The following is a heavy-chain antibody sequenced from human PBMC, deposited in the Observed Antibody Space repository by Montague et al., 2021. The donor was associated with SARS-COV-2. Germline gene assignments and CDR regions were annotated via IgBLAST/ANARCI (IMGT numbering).Heavy chain of an antibody. V-gene: IGHV4-34*01. J-gene: IGHJ4*02. D-gene: IGHD3-3*01. CDR2: INHSGST. CDR3: ARAPVAHITIFGVVTSFDY. CDR1: GGSFSGYY. Sequence: SETLSLTCAVYGGSFSGYYWNWIRQPPGKGLEWIGEINHSGSTNYNPSLKSRVTISVDTSKNQFSLKLSSVTAADTAVYYCARAPVAHITIFGVVTSFDYWGQGTLVTVSS.